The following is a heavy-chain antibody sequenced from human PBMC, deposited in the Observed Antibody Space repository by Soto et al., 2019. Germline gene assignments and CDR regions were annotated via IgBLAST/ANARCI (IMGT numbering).Heavy chain of an antibody. V-gene: IGHV3-66*01. J-gene: IGHJ6*02. CDR3: ARVLVGYGDYYYGMDV. D-gene: IGHD4-17*01. CDR2: IYSGGST. CDR1: GFTVSSNY. Sequence: GGSLRLSCAASGFTVSSNYMSWVRQAPGKGLEWVSVIYSGGSTYYADSVKGRFTISRDNSKNTLYLQMNSLRAEDTAVYYCARVLVGYGDYYYGMDVWGQGTTVTVSS.